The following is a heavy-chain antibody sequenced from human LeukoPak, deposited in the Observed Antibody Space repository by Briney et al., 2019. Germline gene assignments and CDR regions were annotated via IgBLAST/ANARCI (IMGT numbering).Heavy chain of an antibody. J-gene: IGHJ4*02. Sequence: GGSLRLSCAASGFSFSRYAMNWVRQAPGKGLEWVAAIRGSGGDTFYADSVKGRCTISRDSSENTLYLQMNSLTAEDTAVYYCAKELSSGTYSPLDYWGQGTLVTVSS. V-gene: IGHV3-23*01. CDR2: IRGSGGDT. CDR1: GFSFSRYA. D-gene: IGHD3-10*01. CDR3: AKELSSGTYSPLDY.